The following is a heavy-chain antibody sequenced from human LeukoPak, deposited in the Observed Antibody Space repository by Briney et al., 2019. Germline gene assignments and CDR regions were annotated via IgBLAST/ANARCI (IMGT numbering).Heavy chain of an antibody. Sequence: PGGSLRLSCAASGFTFSSYWMSWVRQAPGKGLEWVANIKQDGSEKYYVDSVKGRFTISRDNAKNSLYLQMNSLRAEDTAVYYCARVNDFWSGYYFDYWGQGTLVTVSS. CDR1: GFTFSSYW. V-gene: IGHV3-7*01. D-gene: IGHD3-3*01. CDR2: IKQDGSEK. J-gene: IGHJ4*02. CDR3: ARVNDFWSGYYFDY.